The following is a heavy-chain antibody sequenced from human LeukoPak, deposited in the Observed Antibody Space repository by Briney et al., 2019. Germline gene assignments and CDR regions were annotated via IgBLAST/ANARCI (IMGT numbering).Heavy chain of an antibody. V-gene: IGHV4-34*01. D-gene: IGHD4-17*01. CDR1: GGSFSGYY. CDR3: ARGADYGDYDVLGYFDY. Sequence: SETLSLTCAVYGGSFSGYYWSWIRQPPGKGLEWIGEINHSGSTNYNPSLKSRVTISVDTSKNQFSLKLSSVTAADTAVYYCARGADYGDYDVLGYFDYWGQGTLVTVSS. CDR2: INHSGST. J-gene: IGHJ4*02.